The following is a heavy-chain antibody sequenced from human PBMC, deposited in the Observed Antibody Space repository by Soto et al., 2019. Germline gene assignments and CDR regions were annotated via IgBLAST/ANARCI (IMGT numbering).Heavy chain of an antibody. Sequence: GGSLRLSCAASGFIFSSYAMNWVRQSPGKGLEWVSVISYDGSNEYYADSVKGRFTLSRDNSKNTLYLQMKSLRTEDTAIYYCVRGPYSSGSLYYLDYSGQGTLVTVSS. V-gene: IGHV3-30*03. CDR1: GFIFSSYA. D-gene: IGHD2-8*02. CDR2: ISYDGSNE. J-gene: IGHJ4*02. CDR3: VRGPYSSGSLYYLDY.